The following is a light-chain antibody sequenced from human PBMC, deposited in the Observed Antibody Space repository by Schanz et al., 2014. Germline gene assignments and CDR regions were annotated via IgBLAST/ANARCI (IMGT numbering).Light chain of an antibody. CDR3: CSYAGSGLYV. J-gene: IGLJ1*01. CDR1: SSDVGGYNY. Sequence: QSALTQPPSASGSPGQSVTISCTGTSSDVGGYNYVSWYQQHPGKAPKLMIYEDTQRPSGVSNRFSGSKSGNTASLTISGLQAEDEADYYCCSYAGSGLYVFGTGTKLTVL. V-gene: IGLV2-8*01. CDR2: EDT.